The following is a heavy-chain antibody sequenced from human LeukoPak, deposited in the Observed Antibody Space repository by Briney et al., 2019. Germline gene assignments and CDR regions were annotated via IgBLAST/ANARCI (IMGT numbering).Heavy chain of an antibody. J-gene: IGHJ4*02. CDR2: ISSSSSYI. Sequence: GGSLRLSCAASGFTFSSYSMNWVRQAPGKGLEWVSSISSSSSYIYYADSVKGRFTISRDNAKNSLYLQMNSLRAEDTAVYYCARDPPGIAVAGDDYWGQGTLVTVSS. V-gene: IGHV3-21*01. D-gene: IGHD6-19*01. CDR1: GFTFSSYS. CDR3: ARDPPGIAVAGDDY.